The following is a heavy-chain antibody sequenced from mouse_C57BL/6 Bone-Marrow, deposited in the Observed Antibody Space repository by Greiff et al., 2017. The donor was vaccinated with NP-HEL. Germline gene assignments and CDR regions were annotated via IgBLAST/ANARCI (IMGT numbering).Heavy chain of an antibody. D-gene: IGHD4-1*01. CDR3: AREWDRWDPWFAY. CDR2: IDPSDSYT. J-gene: IGHJ3*01. V-gene: IGHV1-69*01. CDR1: GYTFTSYW. Sequence: QVQLQQPGAELVMPGASVKLSCKASGYTFTSYWMHWVKQRPGQGLEWIGEIDPSDSYTNYNQKFKGKSTLTVDKSSSTAYMQLSSLTSEDSAVYYCAREWDRWDPWFAYWGQGTLVTVSA.